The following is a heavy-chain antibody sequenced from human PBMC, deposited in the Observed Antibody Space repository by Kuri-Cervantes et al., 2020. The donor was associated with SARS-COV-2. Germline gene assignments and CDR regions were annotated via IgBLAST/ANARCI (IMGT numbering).Heavy chain of an antibody. CDR2: ISSSSSYI. D-gene: IGHD1-26*01. CDR3: ARDRRVGWADY. CDR1: GFTFSSYS. V-gene: IGHV3-21*01. Sequence: GESLKISCAASGFTFSSYSMNWVRQAPGKGLEWVSSISSSSSYIYYADSVKGRFTISRDNAKNSLYLQMNSLGAEDTAVYYCARDRRVGWADYWGQGTLVTVSS. J-gene: IGHJ4*02.